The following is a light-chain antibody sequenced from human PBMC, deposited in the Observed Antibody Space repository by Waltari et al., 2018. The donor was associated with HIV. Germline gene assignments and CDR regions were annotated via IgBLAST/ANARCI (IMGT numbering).Light chain of an antibody. CDR3: AVWDDRLSGRL. Sequence: QSVLAQPRSVSGTPGQRVNISCSGSISNVSNHYVYLYQQVTGVAPKLLIYRNNQRPSGVPDRFSGSKSGTSASLAISGLRTEDEAEYYCAVWDDRLSGRLFGGGTKVTVL. CDR2: RNN. V-gene: IGLV1-47*01. CDR1: ISNVSNHY. J-gene: IGLJ2*01.